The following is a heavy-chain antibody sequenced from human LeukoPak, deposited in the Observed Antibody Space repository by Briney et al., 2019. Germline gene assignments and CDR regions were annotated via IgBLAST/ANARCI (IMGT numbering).Heavy chain of an antibody. CDR3: ARGQDDYGDYGVRCAFDI. Sequence: SETLSLTCTVSGGSISSSSYYWGWIRQTPGKGLEWIGNIYYSGSTYYNPSLKSRVTISVDTSKNQFSLKLSSVTAADTAVYYCARGQDDYGDYGVRCAFDIWGQGTMVTVSS. V-gene: IGHV4-39*07. D-gene: IGHD4-17*01. CDR2: IYYSGST. J-gene: IGHJ3*02. CDR1: GGSISSSSYY.